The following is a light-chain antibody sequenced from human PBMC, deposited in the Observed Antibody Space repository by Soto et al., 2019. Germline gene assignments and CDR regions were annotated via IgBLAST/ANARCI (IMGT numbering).Light chain of an antibody. CDR1: ICDVGAYNV. CDR2: EVH. CDR3: SSFTSNSTRI. V-gene: IGLV2-14*03. J-gene: IGLJ2*01. Sequence: QSALTQPGSVSGSPGQSITISCTGTICDVGAYNVVSWYQQHPGKAPQLIFYEVHQRPSGIPLRFSASKSGNTASLTISGLQAGDEAHNTGSSFTSNSTRIFGGGTKLPV.